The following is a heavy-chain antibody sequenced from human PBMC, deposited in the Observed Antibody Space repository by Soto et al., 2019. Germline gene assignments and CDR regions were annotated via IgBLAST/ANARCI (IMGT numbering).Heavy chain of an antibody. D-gene: IGHD2-15*01. CDR2: IRQDGSEN. CDR3: GRERGSESMDV. J-gene: IGHJ6*02. CDR1: GFTFSNYW. Sequence: GGSLRLSCAASGFTFSNYWMTWVRQAPGKGLEWVANIRQDGSENSYVGSVKGRFTISRDNTKNSLFLQMNNLRAEDAAIYYCGRERGSESMDVWGQGTTVTVSS. V-gene: IGHV3-7*03.